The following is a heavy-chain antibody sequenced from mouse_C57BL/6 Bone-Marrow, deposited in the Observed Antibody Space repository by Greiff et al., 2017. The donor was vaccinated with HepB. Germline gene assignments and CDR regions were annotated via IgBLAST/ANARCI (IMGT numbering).Heavy chain of an antibody. Sequence: QVQLQQPGAELVKPGASVKLSCKASGYTFTSYWLHWVKQRPGRGLEWIGRIDPHSGGTKYNEKFKSKATLTVDKPSSTAYMQLSSLTSEDSAVYYCARSLYYYGSSYWYFDVWGTGTTVTVSS. D-gene: IGHD1-1*01. CDR2: IDPHSGGT. V-gene: IGHV1-72*01. J-gene: IGHJ1*03. CDR3: ARSLYYYGSSYWYFDV. CDR1: GYTFTSYW.